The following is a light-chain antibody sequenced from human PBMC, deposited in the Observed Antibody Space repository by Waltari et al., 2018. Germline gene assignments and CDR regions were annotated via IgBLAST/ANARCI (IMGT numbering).Light chain of an antibody. CDR1: SGHSPFA. J-gene: IGLJ3*02. V-gene: IGLV4-69*01. CDR3: QTGGTGTYWV. Sequence: QVVLTQLPSASAYLGASVKLTCTLNSGHSPFAIAWHQQQPEKGPRYLMKLNNDGSHTKGDGIPDRFSGSSSGAELYLIISSLQSEDEADYYCQTGGTGTYWVFGGGTKLTVL. CDR2: LNNDGSH.